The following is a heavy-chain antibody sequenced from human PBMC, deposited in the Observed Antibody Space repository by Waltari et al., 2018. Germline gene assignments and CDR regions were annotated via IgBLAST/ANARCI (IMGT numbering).Heavy chain of an antibody. Sequence: EVQLMASGGGLVQPGGSLRLSCAASGFSFSSYEMTWIRQAPGKGLEWVSYISTSDNSIYYADSVKGRFTISRDDAKNSLYLQMNSLRADDTASFYCARGGEGSSWPFDYWGQGTLVTVSS. J-gene: IGHJ4*02. CDR2: ISTSDNSI. V-gene: IGHV3-48*03. D-gene: IGHD6-13*01. CDR3: ARGGEGSSWPFDY. CDR1: GFSFSSYE.